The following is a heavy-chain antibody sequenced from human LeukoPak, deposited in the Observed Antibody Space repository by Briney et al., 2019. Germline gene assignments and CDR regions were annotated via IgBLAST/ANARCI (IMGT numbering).Heavy chain of an antibody. Sequence: GGSLRLSCVASGFTFSSYWMSWVRQAPGKGLEWVANIKQDGSEKYYVDSVKGRFTISRDNAKNSLYLQMNSLRAEDTAVYYCVGFWSGYPTHAFDIWGQGTMVTVSS. CDR2: IKQDGSEK. J-gene: IGHJ3*02. D-gene: IGHD3-3*01. CDR3: VGFWSGYPTHAFDI. V-gene: IGHV3-7*01. CDR1: GFTFSSYW.